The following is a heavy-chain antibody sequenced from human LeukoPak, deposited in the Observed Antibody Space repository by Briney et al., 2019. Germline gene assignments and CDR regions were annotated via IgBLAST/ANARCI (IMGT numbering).Heavy chain of an antibody. V-gene: IGHV3-21*01. CDR3: ARGPMVRGPDY. CDR1: GFTFSTYS. CDR2: ITRSSYI. J-gene: IGHJ4*02. D-gene: IGHD3-10*01. Sequence: GGSLRLSCAASGFTFSTYSMNWVRQAPGKGLQWVSSITRSSYIYYADSVKGRFTISRDNAKNSLYLQMNSLRAEDTAVYYCARGPMVRGPDYWGQGTLVTVSS.